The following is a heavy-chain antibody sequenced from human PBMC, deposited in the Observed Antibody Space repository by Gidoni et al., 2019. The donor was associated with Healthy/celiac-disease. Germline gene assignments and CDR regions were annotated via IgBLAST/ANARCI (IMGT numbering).Heavy chain of an antibody. CDR1: GFTVSSNY. Sequence: EVQLVESGGGLIQPGGYLRLSCAAPGFTVSSNYMSWVRQAPGKGLEWVSVIYSGGSTYYSDSVKGRFTISRDNSKNTLYLQMNSLRAEDTAVYYCARAGAAGRNWFDPWGQGTLVTVSS. V-gene: IGHV3-53*01. CDR3: ARAGAAGRNWFDP. CDR2: IYSGGST. D-gene: IGHD6-13*01. J-gene: IGHJ5*02.